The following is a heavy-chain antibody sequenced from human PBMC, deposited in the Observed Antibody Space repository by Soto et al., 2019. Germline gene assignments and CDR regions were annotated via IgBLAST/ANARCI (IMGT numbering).Heavy chain of an antibody. CDR3: ARSGVVAARSYYYYGMDV. Sequence: EVQLLESGGGLVQPGGSLRLSCAGSGFTFISYAMSWVRQAPGKGLEWVSGISGGGVSTYYADSVKGRFTISSDNSKNTLYLQMSSLRAEDTAVYYCARSGVVAARSYYYYGMDVWGQGTTVTVSS. D-gene: IGHD2-15*01. V-gene: IGHV3-23*01. CDR2: ISGGGVST. CDR1: GFTFISYA. J-gene: IGHJ6*02.